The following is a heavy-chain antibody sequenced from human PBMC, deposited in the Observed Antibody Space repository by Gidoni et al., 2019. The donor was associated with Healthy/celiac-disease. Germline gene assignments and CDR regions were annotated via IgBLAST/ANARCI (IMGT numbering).Heavy chain of an antibody. Sequence: EVQLVESGGGWVRPGRSLSLSCTASGFTFADYAMSWFCQAPGQGLEWVGFIRIKDYGWTTEYAASVKGRFTISSDDSKSIAYLQMSSLKTEDTAVYYCTRDHQWELPPYYYYGMDVWGQGTTVTVSS. D-gene: IGHD1-26*01. J-gene: IGHJ6*02. CDR1: GFTFADYA. V-gene: IGHV3-49*05. CDR2: IRIKDYGWTT. CDR3: TRDHQWELPPYYYYGMDV.